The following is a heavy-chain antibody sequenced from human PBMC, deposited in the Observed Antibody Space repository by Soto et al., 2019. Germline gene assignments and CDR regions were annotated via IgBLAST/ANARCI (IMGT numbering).Heavy chain of an antibody. Sequence: PSETLSLTCAVYGGSFSGRYWTWIRQPPGKGLEWIGYIYYSGSTYYNPSLRSRVTISVDTSKNQFSLKLSSVTAADTAVYYCARVMYYDFWSGSPARAFDIWGQGTMVTVSS. V-gene: IGHV4-30-4*01. CDR3: ARVMYYDFWSGSPARAFDI. CDR2: IYYSGST. J-gene: IGHJ3*02. CDR1: GGSFSGRY. D-gene: IGHD3-3*01.